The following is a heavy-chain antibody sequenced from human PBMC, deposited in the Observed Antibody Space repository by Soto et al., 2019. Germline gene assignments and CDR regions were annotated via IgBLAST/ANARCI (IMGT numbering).Heavy chain of an antibody. Sequence: LSLTCAASGFTFSSYWMSWVRQAPGKGLEWVANIKQDGSEKYYVDSVKGRFTISRDNAKNSLYLQMNSLRAEDTAVYYCARDRAYGSGSYNYYYYGMDVWGQGTTVTVSS. J-gene: IGHJ6*02. D-gene: IGHD3-10*01. CDR3: ARDRAYGSGSYNYYYYGMDV. CDR2: IKQDGSEK. V-gene: IGHV3-7*01. CDR1: GFTFSSYW.